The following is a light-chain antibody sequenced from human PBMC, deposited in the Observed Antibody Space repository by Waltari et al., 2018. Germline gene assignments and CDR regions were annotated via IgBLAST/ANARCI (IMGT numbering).Light chain of an antibody. Sequence: AIQLTQSPSSLSASVGDRVTITCRASQGISSALAGYQQKPGKAPKLLIYDASSLESGVPSRFSGSGSGTDFTLTISSLQPEDFATYYCQQFNSYPITFGQGTRLEIK. CDR2: DAS. CDR3: QQFNSYPIT. V-gene: IGKV1-13*02. CDR1: QGISSA. J-gene: IGKJ5*01.